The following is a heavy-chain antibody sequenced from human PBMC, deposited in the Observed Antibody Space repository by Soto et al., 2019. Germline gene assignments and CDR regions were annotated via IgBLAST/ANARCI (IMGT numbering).Heavy chain of an antibody. J-gene: IGHJ5*02. D-gene: IGHD5-18*01. CDR2: IYYSGST. CDR1: GGSISSYY. V-gene: IGHV4-59*01. Sequence: SETLSLTCTVSGGSISSYYWSWIRQPPGKGLEWIGYIYYSGSTNYNPSLKSRVTISVDTSKNQFSLKLSSVTAADTAVYYCARELGYSYGPSGVWFDPWGQGTLVTVSS. CDR3: ARELGYSYGPSGVWFDP.